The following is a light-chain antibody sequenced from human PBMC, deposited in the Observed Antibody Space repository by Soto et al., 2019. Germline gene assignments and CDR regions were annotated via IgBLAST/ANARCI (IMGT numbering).Light chain of an antibody. V-gene: IGKV3-15*01. CDR2: DAS. CDR1: QNVYNN. Sequence: EIVMTQSPATLSVSPGEGATLSCKASQNVYNNLAWYQQRPGQPPRLLIYDASTRATGISARFSGSGYGTEFTLTISSLQSEDFAVYFCQQFRNWPLTFGGGTNVDIK. J-gene: IGKJ4*01. CDR3: QQFRNWPLT.